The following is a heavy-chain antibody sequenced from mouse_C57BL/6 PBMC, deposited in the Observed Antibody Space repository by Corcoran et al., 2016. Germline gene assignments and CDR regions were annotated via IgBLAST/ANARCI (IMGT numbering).Heavy chain of an antibody. Sequence: QIQLVQSGTELKKPGETVKISCKAPGYTFTTYGMSWVKQAPGKGLKWMGWINTYSGVPTYADDFKGRFAFSLETSASTAYLQSNNLKNEDTATYFCAPLEGFAYWGQGTLVTVSA. J-gene: IGHJ3*01. CDR1: GYTFTTYG. CDR2: INTYSGVP. V-gene: IGHV9-3*01. CDR3: APLEGFAY.